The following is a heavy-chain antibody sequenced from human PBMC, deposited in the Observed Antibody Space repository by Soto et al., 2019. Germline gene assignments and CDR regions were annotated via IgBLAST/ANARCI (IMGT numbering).Heavy chain of an antibody. Sequence: ASVKVSCKASGYTFTSYYMHWVRQAPGQGLEWMGIINPSGGSTSYAQKFQGRVTMTRDTSTSTVYMELSSLRSEDTAVYYCARGVPTTLFVDSSGSTFDYWGQGTLVTVSS. CDR1: GYTFTSYY. D-gene: IGHD3-22*01. CDR3: ARGVPTTLFVDSSGSTFDY. V-gene: IGHV1-46*01. CDR2: INPSGGST. J-gene: IGHJ4*02.